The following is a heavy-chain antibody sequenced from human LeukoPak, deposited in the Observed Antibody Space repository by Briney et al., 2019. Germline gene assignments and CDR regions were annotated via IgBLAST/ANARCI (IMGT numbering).Heavy chain of an antibody. CDR1: GYTFTSYD. CDR2: MNPNSGNT. Sequence: GASVKVSCKASGYTFTSYDINWVRQATGQGLEWMGWMNPNSGNTGYAQKFQGRVTMTRNTSISTAYMELSSLRSEDTAVHYCARVYDFWSGYQYYYYGMDVWGQGTTVTVSS. J-gene: IGHJ6*02. D-gene: IGHD3-3*01. V-gene: IGHV1-8*01. CDR3: ARVYDFWSGYQYYYYGMDV.